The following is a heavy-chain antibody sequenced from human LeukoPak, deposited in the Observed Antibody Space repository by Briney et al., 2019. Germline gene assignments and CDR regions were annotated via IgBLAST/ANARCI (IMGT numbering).Heavy chain of an antibody. D-gene: IGHD3-3*01. J-gene: IGHJ4*02. CDR1: GYSISSGYY. V-gene: IGHV4-38-2*02. CDR2: IYHSGST. CDR3: AREGSRDFWSGPVYYFDY. Sequence: SETLSLTCTVSGYSISSGYYWGWIRQPPGKGLEWIGSIYHSGSTYYNPSLKSRVTISVDTSKNQFSLNLSSVTAADTAVYYCAREGSRDFWSGPVYYFDYWGQGTLVTVSS.